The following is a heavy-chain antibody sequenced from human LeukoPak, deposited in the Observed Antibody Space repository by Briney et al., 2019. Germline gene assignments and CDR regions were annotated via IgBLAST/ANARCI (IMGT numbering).Heavy chain of an antibody. J-gene: IGHJ5*02. D-gene: IGHD4-11*01. CDR3: AKVYSTYFPNWFDP. CDR2: IIPIFGTA. CDR1: GGTFSSYA. Sequence: WVKVSCKASGGTFSSYAISWVRRAPGQGLEWMGGIIPIFGTANYAQKFQGRVTITTDESTSTAYMELSSLRSEDTAVYYCAKVYSTYFPNWFDPWGQGTLVTVSS. V-gene: IGHV1-69*05.